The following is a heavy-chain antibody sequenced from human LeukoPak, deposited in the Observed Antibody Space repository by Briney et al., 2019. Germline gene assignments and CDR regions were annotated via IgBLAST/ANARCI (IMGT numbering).Heavy chain of an antibody. CDR3: ARDGNDFWSGYYL. Sequence: GGSLRLSCAASGFTFSSYWMSWVRQAPGKGPEWVANIKQDGSEKYYVDSVKGRFTISRDNAKNSLYLQMNSLRAEDTAAYYCARDGNDFWSGYYLWGQGTLVTVSS. J-gene: IGHJ4*02. CDR2: IKQDGSEK. V-gene: IGHV3-7*01. CDR1: GFTFSSYW. D-gene: IGHD3-3*01.